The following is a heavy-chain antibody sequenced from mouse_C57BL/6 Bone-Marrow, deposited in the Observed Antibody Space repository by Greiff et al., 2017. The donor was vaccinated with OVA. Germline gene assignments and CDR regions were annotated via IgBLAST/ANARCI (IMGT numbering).Heavy chain of an antibody. J-gene: IGHJ3*01. CDR2: ISYDGSN. CDR3: ARETLLLWFAY. Sequence: DVKLQESGPGLVKPSQSLSLTCSVTGYSITSGYYWNWIRQFPGNKLEWMGYISYDGSNNYNPSLKNRISITRDTSKNQFFLKLNSVTTEDTATYYCARETLLLWFAYWGQGTLVTVSA. V-gene: IGHV3-6*01. D-gene: IGHD2-3*01. CDR1: GYSITSGYY.